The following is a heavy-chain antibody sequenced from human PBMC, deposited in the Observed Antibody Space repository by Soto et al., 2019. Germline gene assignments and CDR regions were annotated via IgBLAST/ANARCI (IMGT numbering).Heavy chain of an antibody. Sequence: ASVKVSCKASGYTFISYYMPWVRQAPGQGLQWMGIMNPSGSITTYAQKLQGGVTMTRDTSTSTVYMELSSLTADDTAVYYCASPIGGSYNAFDIWGQGTMVPVSS. J-gene: IGHJ3*02. CDR3: ASPIGGSYNAFDI. CDR2: MNPSGSIT. D-gene: IGHD1-26*01. V-gene: IGHV1-46*04. CDR1: GYTFISYY.